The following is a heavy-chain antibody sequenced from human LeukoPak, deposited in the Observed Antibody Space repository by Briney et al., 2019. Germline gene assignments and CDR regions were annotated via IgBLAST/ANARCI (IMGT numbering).Heavy chain of an antibody. Sequence: ASVKASCKASGGTFSSYAISWVRQAPGQGLEWMGGIISIFTAADYAQKFQGRVTITADKSMSTAYMELSSLRSEDTAVFYCATGSKGVVIHYYMDVWGKGTTVTVSS. J-gene: IGHJ6*03. CDR3: ATGSKGVVIHYYMDV. D-gene: IGHD3-22*01. CDR2: IISIFTAA. V-gene: IGHV1-69*06. CDR1: GGTFSSYA.